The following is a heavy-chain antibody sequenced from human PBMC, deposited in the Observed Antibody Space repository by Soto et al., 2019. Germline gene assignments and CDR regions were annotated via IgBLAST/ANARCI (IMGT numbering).Heavy chain of an antibody. Sequence: GSLRLSCAASGFTFSNAWMSWVRQAPGKGLEWVGRIKSKTDGGTTDYAAPVKGRFTISRDDSKNTLYLQMNSLKTEDTAVYYCTFNDFWSGYYTDYWGQGTLVTVSS. V-gene: IGHV3-15*01. J-gene: IGHJ4*02. CDR2: IKSKTDGGTT. CDR3: TFNDFWSGYYTDY. D-gene: IGHD3-3*01. CDR1: GFTFSNAW.